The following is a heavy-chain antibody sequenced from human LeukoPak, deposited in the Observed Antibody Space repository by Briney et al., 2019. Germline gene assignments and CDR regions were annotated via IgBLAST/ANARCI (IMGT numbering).Heavy chain of an antibody. Sequence: GGSLRLSCAASGFTFSSYAMSWVRQAPGKGLECVSAISGSGGSTYYADSVKGRFTISRDNSKNTLYLQMNSLRAEDTAVYYCAKDLSYDFWSGYYPGATGFDPWGQGTLVTVSS. V-gene: IGHV3-23*01. CDR1: GFTFSSYA. CDR2: ISGSGGST. J-gene: IGHJ5*02. CDR3: AKDLSYDFWSGYYPGATGFDP. D-gene: IGHD3-3*01.